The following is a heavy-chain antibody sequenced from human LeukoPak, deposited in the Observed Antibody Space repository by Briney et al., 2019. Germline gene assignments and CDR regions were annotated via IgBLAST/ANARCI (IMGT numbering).Heavy chain of an antibody. CDR3: ARIHRYCSGGACYVLDN. J-gene: IGHJ4*02. CDR1: GASISSGDYY. CDR2: IYYSGST. D-gene: IGHD2-15*01. V-gene: IGHV4-30-4*01. Sequence: SQTLSLTCTVSGASISSGDYYWSWLRQPPGKGLEWIGCIYYSGSTYYNPSLKSRVTITVDTSKNQFSLKLSSATAADTAVYYCARIHRYCSGGACYVLDNWGQGTLVAVSS.